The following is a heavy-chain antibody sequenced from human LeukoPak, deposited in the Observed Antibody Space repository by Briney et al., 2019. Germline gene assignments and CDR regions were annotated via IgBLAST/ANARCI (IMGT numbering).Heavy chain of an antibody. D-gene: IGHD1-14*01. CDR2: INHSGST. CDR3: ARLNRGGYYYYYGMDV. Sequence: SETLSLTCAVYGGSFSGYYWSWIRQPPGKGLEWIGEINHSGSTNYNPSLKSRVTISVDTSKNQFSLKLSSVTAADTAVYYCARLNRGGYYYYYGMDVWGQGTTVTVSS. V-gene: IGHV4-34*01. J-gene: IGHJ6*02. CDR1: GGSFSGYY.